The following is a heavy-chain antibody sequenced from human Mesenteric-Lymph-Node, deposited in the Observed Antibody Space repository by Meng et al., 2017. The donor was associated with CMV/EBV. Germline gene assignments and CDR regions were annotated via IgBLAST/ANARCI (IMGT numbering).Heavy chain of an antibody. Sequence: GGSLRLSCAASGFSFDDYAMHWVRQAPGKGLEWVSGSSWTGDSLGYADSVKGRFTISRDNAKNSLYLQMNSLRAEDTALYYCAKDLNTRSLGDYGMDVWGQGTTVTVSS. CDR3: AKDLNTRSLGDYGMDV. D-gene: IGHD1-26*01. V-gene: IGHV3-9*01. J-gene: IGHJ6*02. CDR1: GFSFDDYA. CDR2: SSWTGDSL.